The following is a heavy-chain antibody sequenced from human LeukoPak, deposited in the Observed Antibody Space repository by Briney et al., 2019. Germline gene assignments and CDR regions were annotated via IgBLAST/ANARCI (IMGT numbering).Heavy chain of an antibody. J-gene: IGHJ4*02. D-gene: IGHD3-10*01. Sequence: GGSLRLSCAASGFTFSDYYMSWIRQAPGKGLEWVSYISSGGSAIYYADSVKGRFTISRDNAKNSLYLQMNSLRAEDTAVYYCARHGPLGELLLTAPFDYWGQGTLVTVSS. CDR1: GFTFSDYY. CDR3: ARHGPLGELLLTAPFDY. V-gene: IGHV3-11*04. CDR2: ISSGGSAI.